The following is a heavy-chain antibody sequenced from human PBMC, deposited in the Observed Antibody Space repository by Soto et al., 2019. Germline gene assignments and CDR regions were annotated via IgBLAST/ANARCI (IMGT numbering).Heavy chain of an antibody. CDR1: GGSFSGYY. CDR3: ASRAPLTYSYYYMDV. J-gene: IGHJ6*03. V-gene: IGHV4-34*01. CDR2: INHSGST. Sequence: PSETLSLTCAVYGGSFSGYYWSWIRQPPGKGLEWIGEINHSGSTNYNPSLKSRVTTSVDTSKNQFSLKLSSVTAADTAVYYCASRAPLTYSYYYMDVWGKGTTVTVSS. D-gene: IGHD4-4*01.